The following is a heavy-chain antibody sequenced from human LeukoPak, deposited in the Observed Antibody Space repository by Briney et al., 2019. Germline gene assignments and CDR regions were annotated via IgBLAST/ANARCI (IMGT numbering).Heavy chain of an antibody. V-gene: IGHV4-59*08. CDR1: GGSITSDY. Sequence: SETLSLTCTVSGGSITSDYWSWIRQSPGKGLEWIGYFSYSGSTHYSPSLTSRVAISVDTSRNQFSLKLKSVTAADTAMYYCARADESLVYGMDVWGQGTTVIVSS. CDR2: FSYSGST. J-gene: IGHJ6*02. CDR3: ARADESLVYGMDV.